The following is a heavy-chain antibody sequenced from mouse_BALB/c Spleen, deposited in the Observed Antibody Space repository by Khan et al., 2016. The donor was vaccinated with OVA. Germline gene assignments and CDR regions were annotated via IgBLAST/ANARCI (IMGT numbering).Heavy chain of an antibody. J-gene: IGHJ3*01. V-gene: IGHV1-18*01. CDR1: GYTFTEYT. CDR2: SNPTNGGT. CDR3: ARRGGGGFAY. Sequence: VRLQQSGPELVKPGASLKISCKTSGYTFTEYTIHWVKQSLGKSLEWIGGSNPTNGGTSYNQKFKAKATLTVDKSSSTAYMELRSLTSEESAVYYGARRGGGGFAYWGQGTQVTVSA.